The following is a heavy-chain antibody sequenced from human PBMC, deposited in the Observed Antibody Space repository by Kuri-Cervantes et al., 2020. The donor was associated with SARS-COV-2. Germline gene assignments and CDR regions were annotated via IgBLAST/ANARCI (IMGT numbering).Heavy chain of an antibody. V-gene: IGHV3-66*01. J-gene: IGHJ4*02. CDR3: ARVEGISLDY. D-gene: IGHD3-3*01. CDR2: IYSGGST. CDR1: GFTVSSNY. Sequence: GGSLRLSCAASGFTVSSNYMSWVRQAPGKGLEWVSVIYSGGSTYYADSVKGRFTISRDNAKNSLYLQMNSLRAEDTAVYYCARVEGISLDYWGQGTLVTVSS.